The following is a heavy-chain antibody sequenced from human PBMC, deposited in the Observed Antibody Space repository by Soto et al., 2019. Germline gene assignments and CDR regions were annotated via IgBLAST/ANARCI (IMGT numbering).Heavy chain of an antibody. CDR2: IYQGGSA. V-gene: IGHV4-30-2*06. CDR3: ARSFYGVDL. J-gene: IGHJ6*02. Sequence: PSETLSLTCAVSGGSITSGGYAWSWIRQSPGQALEWIGYIYQGGSASYNPSLKPRVTIFLDRYQNQFSLNLTSVTAAATAVYYCARSFYGVDLWGQGTPVTVSS. CDR1: GGSITSGGYA.